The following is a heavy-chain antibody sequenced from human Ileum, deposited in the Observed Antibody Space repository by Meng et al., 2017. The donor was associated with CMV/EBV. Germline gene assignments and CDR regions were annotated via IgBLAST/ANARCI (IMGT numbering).Heavy chain of an antibody. J-gene: IGHJ3*02. CDR2: MNPNSGNT. Sequence: ASVKVSCKASGYTFTTYDINWVRQAPGQGLEWMGWMNPNSGNTGYAQKFQGRVTMTSNSSITTAYMELSSLRSEDTDVYYCARRVIPAAVGRGAFDIWGHGTMVTVSS. CDR1: GYTFTTYD. CDR3: ARRVIPAAVGRGAFDI. D-gene: IGHD2-2*01. V-gene: IGHV1-8*01.